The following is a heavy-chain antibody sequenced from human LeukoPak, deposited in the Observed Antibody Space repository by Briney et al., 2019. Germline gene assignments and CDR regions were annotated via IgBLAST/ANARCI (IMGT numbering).Heavy chain of an antibody. CDR1: GGSISSYY. CDR2: IYYSGTT. J-gene: IGHJ4*02. Sequence: PSETLSLTCTVSGGSISSYYWSWIRQPPGKGLEWIGYIYYSGTTNYNPSLKSRVTISVDTSKNQFSLKLSSVTAADTAVYYCASNRGSTSEYYCDNWGQVTLVTASS. D-gene: IGHD1-14*01. V-gene: IGHV4-59*08. CDR3: ASNRGSTSEYYCDN.